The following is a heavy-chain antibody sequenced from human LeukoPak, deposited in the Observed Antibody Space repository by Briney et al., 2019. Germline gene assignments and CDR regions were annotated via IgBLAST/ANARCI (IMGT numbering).Heavy chain of an antibody. V-gene: IGHV1-46*01. CDR1: GYTFTSYY. CDR3: ARAGYYYGSGSPYYFDS. Sequence: GASVKVSCKASGYTFTSYYMHWVRQAPGQGLEWMGIINPSGGSTSYAQKFQGRVTMTRDTSTSTVYMELSSLRSEDTAVYYCARAGYYYGSGSPYYFDSWGQGTLVTVSS. D-gene: IGHD3-10*01. J-gene: IGHJ4*02. CDR2: INPSGGST.